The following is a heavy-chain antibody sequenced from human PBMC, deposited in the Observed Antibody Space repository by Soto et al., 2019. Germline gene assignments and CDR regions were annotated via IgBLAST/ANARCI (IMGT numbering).Heavy chain of an antibody. V-gene: IGHV1-8*01. CDR1: GYTFTSYD. CDR3: ARGLPVKPLRYHETIYYYYYMDV. CDR2: MNPNSGNT. J-gene: IGHJ6*03. D-gene: IGHD3-9*01. Sequence: ASVKVSCKASGYTFTSYDINWVRQATGQGLEWMGWMNPNSGNTGYAQKFQGRVTMTRNTSISTAYMGLSSLRSEDTAVYYCARGLPVKPLRYHETIYYYYYMDVWGKGTTVTVSS.